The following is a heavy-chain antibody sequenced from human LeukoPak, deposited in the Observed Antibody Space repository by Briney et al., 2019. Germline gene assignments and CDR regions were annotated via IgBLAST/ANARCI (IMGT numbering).Heavy chain of an antibody. CDR1: GFTFSTYW. Sequence: PGGSLRLSCAVSGFTFSTYWMHWVRQIPGKGLVWLSRIHYDGTYTTYVDSVRGRFTISRDNTKSTLYLQMNSLRADDTAVYYCARGAEGHNYGELDSWGQGTLVTVSS. CDR3: ARGAEGHNYGELDS. J-gene: IGHJ5*01. CDR2: IHYDGTYT. V-gene: IGHV3-74*01. D-gene: IGHD5-18*01.